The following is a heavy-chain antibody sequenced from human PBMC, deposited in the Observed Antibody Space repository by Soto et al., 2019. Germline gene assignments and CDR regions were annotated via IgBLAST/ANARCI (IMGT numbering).Heavy chain of an antibody. CDR2: IFHTGTT. Sequence: PSETLSLTCTVSGGSISNYYYSWIRQPPGKGLEWIGYIFHTGTTSYNPSLKSRVTMSVDTSQSQFSLKLNPVTAADTAVYYCTTEAYDNSGSLAFDIWGQGTLVTVSS. CDR1: GGSISNYY. V-gene: IGHV4-59*08. CDR3: TTEAYDNSGSLAFDI. D-gene: IGHD3-22*01. J-gene: IGHJ3*02.